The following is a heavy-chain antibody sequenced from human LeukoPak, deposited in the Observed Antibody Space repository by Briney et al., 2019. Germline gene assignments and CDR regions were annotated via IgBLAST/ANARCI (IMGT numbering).Heavy chain of an antibody. J-gene: IGHJ4*02. V-gene: IGHV1-46*01. CDR1: GYTFTSYY. CDR3: ATDAGYLGDTDY. CDR2: INPSGGST. D-gene: IGHD5-18*01. Sequence: ASVKVSCKASGYTFTSYYMHWVRQAPGQGLEWMGIINPSGGSTIYAQKFQGRVTMTEDTSTDTAYMELSSLRSEDTAVYYCATDAGYLGDTDYWGQGTLVTVSS.